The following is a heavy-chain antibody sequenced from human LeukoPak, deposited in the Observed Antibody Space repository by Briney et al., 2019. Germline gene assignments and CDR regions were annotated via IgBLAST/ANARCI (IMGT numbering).Heavy chain of an antibody. V-gene: IGHV4-38-2*02. CDR1: GYSISSGYY. Sequence: PSETLSLTCAVSGYSISSGYYWGWIRQPPGKGLEWIGSIYHSGSTYYNPSLKSRVTISVDTSKNQFSLKLSSVTAADTAVYYCARDRGPFRFHSFDYWGQGTLVTVSS. J-gene: IGHJ4*02. CDR3: ARDRGPFRFHSFDY. D-gene: IGHD2/OR15-2a*01. CDR2: IYHSGST.